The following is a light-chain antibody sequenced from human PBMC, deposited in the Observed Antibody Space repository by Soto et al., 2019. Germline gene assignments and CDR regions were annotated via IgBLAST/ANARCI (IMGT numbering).Light chain of an antibody. CDR2: LEGSGSY. V-gene: IGLV4-60*02. J-gene: IGLJ3*02. Sequence: QAVVTQSSSASASLGSSVKLTCTLSSGHGSYIIAWHQQQPGKAPRYLMKLEGSGSYNKGSGVPDRFSGSSSGADRYLTISNLQFEDEADYYCETWDFNTRVFGGGTKLTVL. CDR1: SGHGSYI. CDR3: ETWDFNTRV.